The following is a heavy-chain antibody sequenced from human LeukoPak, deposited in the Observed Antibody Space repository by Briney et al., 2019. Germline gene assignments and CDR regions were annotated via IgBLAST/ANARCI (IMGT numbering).Heavy chain of an antibody. V-gene: IGHV4-59*04. CDR1: GGSISSYY. CDR3: ARQPEGGSYIGAFDI. CDR2: IYHSGST. Sequence: SETLSLTCTVSGGSISSYYWSWIRQPPGKGLEWIGYIYHSGSTYYNPSLKSRLTISVDASKNQFSLRLSSVTAADTAVYYCARQPEGGSYIGAFDIWGRGTLVTVSS. J-gene: IGHJ4*02. D-gene: IGHD1-26*01.